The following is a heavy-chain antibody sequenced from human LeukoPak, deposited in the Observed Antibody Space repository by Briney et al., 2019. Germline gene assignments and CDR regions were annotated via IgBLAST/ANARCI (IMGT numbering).Heavy chain of an antibody. CDR1: GASISSYY. CDR2: IYYSGSI. J-gene: IGHJ4*02. D-gene: IGHD3-22*01. CDR3: ARENPSGYYNRPIDY. Sequence: IPSETLSLICTVSGASISSYYWSWIRQPPGKGLERIGDIYYSGSIKYNPSLKSRVTMSVDTSKNQFSLKLSSVTAADTAIYYCARENPSGYYNRPIDYWGQGTLVTVSS. V-gene: IGHV4-59*01.